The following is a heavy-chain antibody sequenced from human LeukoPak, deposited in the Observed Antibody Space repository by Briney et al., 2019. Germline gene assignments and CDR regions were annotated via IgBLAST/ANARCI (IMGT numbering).Heavy chain of an antibody. J-gene: IGHJ5*02. D-gene: IGHD2-21*02. V-gene: IGHV4-59*11. Sequence: PSETLSLTRTVSLGSISSHYWDWLRPPPAKGVEWIGDIYYTGSTNSNPSLKSRVTMSVDTSKSQFSLTLSSVTAADTAVYYCTRRAEMTALGLGNWFDPWGQGILVIVSS. CDR2: IYYTGST. CDR1: LGSISSHY. CDR3: TRRAEMTALGLGNWFDP.